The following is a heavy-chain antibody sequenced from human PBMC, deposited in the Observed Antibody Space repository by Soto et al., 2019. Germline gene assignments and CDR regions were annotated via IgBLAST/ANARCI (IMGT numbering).Heavy chain of an antibody. Sequence: XGSLRLSCAASGFTFSSYAMSWVRQAPGKGLEWVSTISGTGGSTYYADSVKGRFTISRDNSKNTLYLQMNSLRAEDTAVYYCAKGNGYSYDVYYYYGMEVWGQGTTVNV. CDR1: GFTFSSYA. V-gene: IGHV3-23*01. CDR3: AKGNGYSYDVYYYYGMEV. J-gene: IGHJ6*02. D-gene: IGHD5-18*01. CDR2: ISGTGGST.